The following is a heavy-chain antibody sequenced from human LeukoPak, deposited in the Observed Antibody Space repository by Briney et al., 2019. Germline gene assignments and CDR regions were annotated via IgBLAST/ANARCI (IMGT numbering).Heavy chain of an antibody. CDR3: ARADYANTHYFDY. Sequence: SETLSLTCAVYGGSFSGYYWSWIRQPPGKGLEWIGEINHSVSTNYNPSFKSRVTISVDTSKNQFSLKLSSVTAADTAVYYCARADYANTHYFDYWGQGTLVTVSS. D-gene: IGHD4-17*01. CDR1: GGSFSGYY. CDR2: INHSVST. V-gene: IGHV4-34*01. J-gene: IGHJ4*02.